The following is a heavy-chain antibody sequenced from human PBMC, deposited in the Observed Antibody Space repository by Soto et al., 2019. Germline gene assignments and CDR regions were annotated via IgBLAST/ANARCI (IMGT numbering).Heavy chain of an antibody. D-gene: IGHD1-26*01. Sequence: GGSLRLSCAGSGFNFRSYAMTWVRQAPGKGLEWVSTVSGDTGNTHYADSVKGRFTISRDYAKNTLYLQMSGLTAEDSAVYNCAKHRYSSPPGAFDVWGQGSLVTVCS. CDR2: VSGDTGNT. V-gene: IGHV3-23*01. J-gene: IGHJ4*02. CDR1: GFNFRSYA. CDR3: AKHRYSSPPGAFDV.